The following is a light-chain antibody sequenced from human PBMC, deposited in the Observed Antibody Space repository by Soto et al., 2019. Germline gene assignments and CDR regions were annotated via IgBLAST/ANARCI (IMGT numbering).Light chain of an antibody. Sequence: LTQPASVSGSPGQSITISCTGTSSDVGGYNYVSWYQQHPGKAPKLMIYEVGNRPSGVSNRFSGSKSGNTASLTISGLQAEDEADYYCSSYTSSSTPCVFGTGTKVTVL. J-gene: IGLJ1*01. CDR2: EVG. V-gene: IGLV2-14*01. CDR1: SSDVGGYNY. CDR3: SSYTSSSTPCV.